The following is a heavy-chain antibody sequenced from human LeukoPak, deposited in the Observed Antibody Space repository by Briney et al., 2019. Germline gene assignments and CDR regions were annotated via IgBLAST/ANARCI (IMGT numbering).Heavy chain of an antibody. V-gene: IGHV3-53*01. J-gene: IGHJ4*02. CDR2: IYSGGTT. CDR1: GFTVSSNY. CDR3: GRVSGNGCLDY. Sequence: GGSLRLSCAASGFTVSSNYMTWVRQAPGKGLEWVSVIYSGGTTYHADSVKGRFSISRDNSKNTVYLQMNSPRAEDTAVYHCGRVSGNGCLDYWGQGTLVTVSS. D-gene: IGHD5-24*01.